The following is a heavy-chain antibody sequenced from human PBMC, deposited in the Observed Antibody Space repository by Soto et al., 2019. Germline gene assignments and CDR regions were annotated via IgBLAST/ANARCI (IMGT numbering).Heavy chain of an antibody. Sequence: ASVKVSCKASGYTFTNYEINWVRQATGQGLEWMGWMNPGSGNTGYAHKFQGRVTMTRNISISTSYMELSRLGSDDTAIYYCAIMDSSGSLQWFDPWGQGPLGTAS. CDR3: AIMDSSGSLQWFDP. CDR2: MNPGSGNT. V-gene: IGHV1-8*01. CDR1: GYTFTNYE. D-gene: IGHD3-10*01. J-gene: IGHJ5*02.